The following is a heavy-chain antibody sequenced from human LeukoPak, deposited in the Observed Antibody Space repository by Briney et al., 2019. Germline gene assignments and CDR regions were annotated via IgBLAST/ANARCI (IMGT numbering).Heavy chain of an antibody. CDR3: ARGGSGIAFDY. D-gene: IGHD6-19*01. J-gene: IGHJ4*02. Sequence: SETLSLTCTVSGGSIRSYYWSWLRQPPGKGLEWIGYLYNSGSTTYNPSLKSRVTISVDTSKNQFSLKLSSVTAADTAVYYCARGGSGIAFDYWGQGTLVTVSS. V-gene: IGHV4-59*01. CDR1: GGSIRSYY. CDR2: LYNSGST.